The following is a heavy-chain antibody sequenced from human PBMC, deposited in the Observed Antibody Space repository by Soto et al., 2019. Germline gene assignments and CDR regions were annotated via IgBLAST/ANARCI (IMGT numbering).Heavy chain of an antibody. J-gene: IGHJ4*02. Sequence: SETLSLTCTVSGGSISSSSYYWGWIRQPPGRGLEWIGSIYYSGSTYHNPSLKSRVTISVDTSKNQFSLKLSSVTAADTAVYYCARHDNMTLGSQYLDSWGPGTLVTVSS. CDR1: GGSISSSSYY. CDR3: ARHDNMTLGSQYLDS. V-gene: IGHV4-39*01. D-gene: IGHD1-1*01. CDR2: IYYSGST.